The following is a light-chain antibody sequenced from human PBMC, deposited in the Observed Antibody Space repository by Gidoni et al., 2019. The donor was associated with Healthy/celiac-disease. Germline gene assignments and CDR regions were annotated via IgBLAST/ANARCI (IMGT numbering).Light chain of an antibody. CDR1: QSVSSSY. CDR3: QQYGSSPWT. V-gene: IGKV3-20*01. CDR2: GAS. J-gene: IGKJ1*01. Sequence: EIVLTQSPGTLSLSPGERATLSCRASQSVSSSYLAWYQQKPGQAPRLLIYGASSRATGIPDMFSGSGSGTDFTLTISRLEPEDFAVYYCQQYGSSPWTFXQXTKVEIK.